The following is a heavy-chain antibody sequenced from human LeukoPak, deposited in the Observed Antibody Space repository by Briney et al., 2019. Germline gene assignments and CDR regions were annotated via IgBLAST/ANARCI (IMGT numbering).Heavy chain of an antibody. CDR3: AYYYDSSGYY. CDR2: IYHSGST. V-gene: IGHV4-4*02. J-gene: IGHJ4*02. D-gene: IGHD3-22*01. Sequence: PSETLSLTCAVSGDSISSTTWWSWVRQPPGKGLEWIGEIYHSGSTYYSPSLKSRVTISVDTSKNQFSLKLSSVTAADTAVYYCAYYYDSSGYYWGQGTLVTVSS. CDR1: GDSISSTTW.